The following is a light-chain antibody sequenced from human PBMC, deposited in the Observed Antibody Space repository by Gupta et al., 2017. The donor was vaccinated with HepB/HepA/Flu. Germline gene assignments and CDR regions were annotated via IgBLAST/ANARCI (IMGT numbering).Light chain of an antibody. CDR1: SSNIGSNY. CDR3: AAWDDSLSGYV. J-gene: IGLJ1*01. CDR2: RNN. Sequence: QSVLTQPPSASGTPGPGVTTSCSGSSSNIGSNYVYWYQQLPGTAPNLLIYRNNRRPSGVPDRCSGSKSGTSASLAISGLRSEDEADYYCAAWDDSLSGYVFGTGTKVTVL. V-gene: IGLV1-47*01.